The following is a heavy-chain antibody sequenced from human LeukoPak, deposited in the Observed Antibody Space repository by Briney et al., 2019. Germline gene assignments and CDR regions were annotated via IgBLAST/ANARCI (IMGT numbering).Heavy chain of an antibody. V-gene: IGHV3-7*01. D-gene: IGHD6-13*01. CDR2: IKQDGSEK. CDR3: ARDNGYSSSWFREAWFDP. CDR1: GFTFSSYW. J-gene: IGHJ5*02. Sequence: GGSLRLSCAASGFTFSSYWMSWVRQAPGKGLEWVANIKQDGSEKYYVDSVKGRSTISRDNAKNSLYLQMNSLRAEDTAVYYCARDNGYSSSWFREAWFDPWGQGTLVTVSS.